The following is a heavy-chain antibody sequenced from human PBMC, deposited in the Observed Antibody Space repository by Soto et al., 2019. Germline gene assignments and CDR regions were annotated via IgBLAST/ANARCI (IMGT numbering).Heavy chain of an antibody. CDR1: GGSISSYY. CDR3: ARTDIVVVPAPQPFFDY. J-gene: IGHJ4*02. CDR2: IYYSGST. D-gene: IGHD2-2*01. Sequence: SETLSLTCTVSGGSISSYYWSWIRQPPGKGLEWIGYIYYSGSTNYNPSLKSRVTISVDTSKNQFSLKLSSVTAADTAVYYCARTDIVVVPAPQPFFDYWGQGTLVTVSS. V-gene: IGHV4-59*08.